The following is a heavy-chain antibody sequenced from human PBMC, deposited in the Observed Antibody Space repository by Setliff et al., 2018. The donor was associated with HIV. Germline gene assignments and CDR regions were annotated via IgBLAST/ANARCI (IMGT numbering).Heavy chain of an antibody. CDR1: GFTFSDHY. D-gene: IGHD3-10*01. CDR3: ARGRLLWSGSYYYYYMDV. CDR2: SRNKANSYTT. J-gene: IGHJ6*03. Sequence: GGSLRLSCVASGFTFSDHYMDWVRQAPGKGLEWVGRSRNKANSYTTEYAASVKGRFTISRDDSKNSLYLQMNSLKTEDTAVYYCARGRLLWSGSYYYYYMDVWGKGTTVTVLL. V-gene: IGHV3-72*01.